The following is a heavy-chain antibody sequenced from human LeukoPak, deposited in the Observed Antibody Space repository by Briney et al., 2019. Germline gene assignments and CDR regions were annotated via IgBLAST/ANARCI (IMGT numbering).Heavy chain of an antibody. V-gene: IGHV3-21*01. J-gene: IGHJ5*02. CDR3: AKDGGLLWFGNWFDP. CDR2: ITRSSHYI. Sequence: GGSLRLSCAASGFTFSSYTMTWVRQAPGKGLEWVSSITRSSHYIYYADSVKGRFTISRDNSKNTLYLQMNSLRAEDTAVYYCAKDGGLLWFGNWFDPWGQGTLVTVSS. CDR1: GFTFSSYT. D-gene: IGHD3-10*01.